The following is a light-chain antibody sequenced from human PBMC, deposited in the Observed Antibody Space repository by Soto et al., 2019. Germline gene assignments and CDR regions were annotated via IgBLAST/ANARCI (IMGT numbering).Light chain of an antibody. J-gene: IGLJ1*01. Sequence: QSALTQPRSVSGSARQSVTISCTRTSSEVGGYTFVSWYQQYPGKAPKVMIYDVTKRPSGVPDRFSGSKSGNTASLTISGLQAEDEADYYCCSYAGGYTYVFGTGTKLTVL. V-gene: IGLV2-11*01. CDR1: SSEVGGYTF. CDR3: CSYAGGYTYV. CDR2: DVT.